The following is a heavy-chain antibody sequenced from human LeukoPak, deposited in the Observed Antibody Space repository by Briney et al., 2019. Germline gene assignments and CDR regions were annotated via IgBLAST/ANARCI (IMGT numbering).Heavy chain of an antibody. Sequence: GGTLRLSCAASGFTFSNYGMSWVRQAPGKGLEWVSAISGSGGSTYYADSVKGRFTISRDNSKNTLYLQMNSLRAEDTAVYYCAKARAYSFRNCYFDYWGQGTLVTVSS. CDR2: ISGSGGST. CDR3: AKARAYSFRNCYFDY. D-gene: IGHD5-18*01. V-gene: IGHV3-23*01. CDR1: GFTFSNYG. J-gene: IGHJ4*02.